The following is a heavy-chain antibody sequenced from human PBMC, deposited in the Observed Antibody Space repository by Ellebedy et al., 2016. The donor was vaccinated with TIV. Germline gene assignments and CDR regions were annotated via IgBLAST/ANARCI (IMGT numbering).Heavy chain of an antibody. CDR3: ARGLGYCSSDSCHTNWFDS. J-gene: IGHJ5*01. V-gene: IGHV3-64*01. D-gene: IGHD2-2*02. CDR2: ITSNGSP. CDR1: GFTFSNYG. Sequence: GESLKISCAAPGFTFSNYGMNWVRQAPGKGLEYVSGITSNGSPYYANSVKGRFTISRDNSKNTLYLQMGSLRAEDMAVYYCARGLGYCSSDSCHTNWFDSWGQGTLVTVSS.